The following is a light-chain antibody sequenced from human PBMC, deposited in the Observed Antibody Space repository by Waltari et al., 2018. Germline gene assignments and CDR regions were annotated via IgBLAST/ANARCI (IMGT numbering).Light chain of an antibody. CDR2: ARA. J-gene: IGLJ2*01. CDR1: NLGNKY. Sequence: SYDLTQPPSVSVSPGQTVTISCSGHNLGNKYVSWYQQKAGQAPLLVVDARARRPSGIPERFSGSNTDTTATLTISGTQAVDEADFYCQTWDASLVVFGGGTKLTVL. V-gene: IGLV3-1*01. CDR3: QTWDASLVV.